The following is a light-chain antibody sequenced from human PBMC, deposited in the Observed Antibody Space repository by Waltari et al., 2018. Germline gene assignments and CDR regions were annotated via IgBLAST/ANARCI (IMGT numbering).Light chain of an antibody. V-gene: IGLV2-11*01. CDR3: CSYAGSYTHVV. CDR2: DVT. Sequence: QSALTQPRSVSGSPVQSVPISCTGTSSDVGGYAYFSWYQHHPGKAPQLMICDVTKRPSGVPDRFSGSKSGNTASLTISGLQAEDEADYYCCSYAGSYTHVVFGGGTKLTVL. CDR1: SSDVGGYAY. J-gene: IGLJ2*01.